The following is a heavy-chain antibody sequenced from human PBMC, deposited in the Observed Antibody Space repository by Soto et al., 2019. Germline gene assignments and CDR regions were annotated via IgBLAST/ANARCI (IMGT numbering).Heavy chain of an antibody. V-gene: IGHV3-23*01. D-gene: IGHD3-9*01. CDR1: GFTFSSYA. Sequence: LRLSCAASGFTFSSYAMSWVRQAPGKGLEWVSAISGSGGSTYYADSVKGRFTISRDNSKNTLYLQMNSLRAEDTAVYYCAKGGYDILTGYYTAEYFQHWGQGTLVTVSS. CDR3: AKGGYDILTGYYTAEYFQH. CDR2: ISGSGGST. J-gene: IGHJ1*01.